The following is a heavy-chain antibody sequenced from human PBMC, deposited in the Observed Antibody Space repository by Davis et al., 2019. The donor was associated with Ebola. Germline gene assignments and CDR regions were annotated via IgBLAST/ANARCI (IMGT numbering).Heavy chain of an antibody. CDR1: GGTFSSYA. Sequence: SVKVSCKASGGTFSSYAISWVRQAPGQGLEWMGGIIPIFGTANYAQKFQGRVTITADESTSTAYMELSSLRSEDTAVYYCARGAVVVPAAPRYYYYYYYMDVWGKGTTVTVSS. J-gene: IGHJ6*03. D-gene: IGHD2-2*01. CDR3: ARGAVVVPAAPRYYYYYYYMDV. V-gene: IGHV1-69*13. CDR2: IIPIFGTA.